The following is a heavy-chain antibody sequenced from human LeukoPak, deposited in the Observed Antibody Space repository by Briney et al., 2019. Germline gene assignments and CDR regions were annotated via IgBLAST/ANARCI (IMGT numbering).Heavy chain of an antibody. V-gene: IGHV4-61*08. CDR1: GGSVSSGDYY. CDR2: IYYSGST. J-gene: IGHJ4*02. CDR3: AREDY. Sequence: SETLSLTCSVSGGSVSSGDYYWNWIRQPPGKGLEWVGYIYYSGSTNYNPSLKSRVTISVDTSKNQFSLKLSSVTAADTAVYYCAREDYWGQGTLVTVSS.